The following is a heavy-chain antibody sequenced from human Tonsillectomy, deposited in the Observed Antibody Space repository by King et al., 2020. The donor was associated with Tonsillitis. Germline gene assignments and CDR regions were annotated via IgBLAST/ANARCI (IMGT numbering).Heavy chain of an antibody. CDR3: ARELTWDRVFDY. V-gene: IGHV4-38-2*02. CDR1: GYSISSGNY. J-gene: IGHJ4*02. Sequence: VQLQESGPGLVKPSETLSLTCSVSGYSISSGNYWSWIRQPPGKGLEWIGSIYHSGSTYSNPSLKSRVTISVDTSKNHFSLKLSSVTAADTAVYYCARELTWDRVFDYWGQGTLVTVSS. CDR2: IYHSGST. D-gene: IGHD7-27*01.